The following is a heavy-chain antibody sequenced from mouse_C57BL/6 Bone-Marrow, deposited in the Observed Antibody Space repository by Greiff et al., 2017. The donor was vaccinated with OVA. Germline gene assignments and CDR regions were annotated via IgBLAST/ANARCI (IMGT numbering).Heavy chain of an antibody. Sequence: QVQLQQSGAELARPGASVKLSCKASGYTFTSYGISWVKQRTGQGLEWIGEIYPRSGNTYYNEKFKGKATLTADKSSSTAYMELRSLTSEDSAVYFSARWTTLGATWAWFAYWGQGTLVTVSA. CDR2: IYPRSGNT. CDR3: ARWTTLGATWAWFAY. CDR1: GYTFTSYG. V-gene: IGHV1-81*01. J-gene: IGHJ3*01. D-gene: IGHD1-1*01.